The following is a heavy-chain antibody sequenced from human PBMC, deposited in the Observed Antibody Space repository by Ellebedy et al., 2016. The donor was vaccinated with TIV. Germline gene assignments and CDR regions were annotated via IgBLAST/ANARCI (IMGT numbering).Heavy chain of an antibody. CDR3: ARVRFGDTAVDY. J-gene: IGHJ4*03. Sequence: GGSLRLSCAASGFTFRTYDMHWVRQTTGKGLEWVSVIGTAGDTYYPGSVKGRLTISRENAKNSLYLQMNSLRAEDTAVYYCARVRFGDTAVDYWGQGTLVTVSS. V-gene: IGHV3-13*01. D-gene: IGHD3-16*01. CDR2: IGTAGDT. CDR1: GFTFRTYD.